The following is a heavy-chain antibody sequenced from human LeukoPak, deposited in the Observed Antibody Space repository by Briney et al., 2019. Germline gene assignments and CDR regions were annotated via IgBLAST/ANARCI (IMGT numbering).Heavy chain of an antibody. D-gene: IGHD2-21*01. CDR1: GYTFTSYG. CDR3: ARSTRVIPEDY. J-gene: IGHJ4*02. V-gene: IGHV1-18*01. Sequence: GASVKVSCKASGYTFTSYGITWVRQAPGQGLEWMGWISAYNGNTNYAQKLQGRVTMTTDTSTSTAYTELRSLRSDDTAVYFCARSTRVIPEDYWGQGTLVTVSS. CDR2: ISAYNGNT.